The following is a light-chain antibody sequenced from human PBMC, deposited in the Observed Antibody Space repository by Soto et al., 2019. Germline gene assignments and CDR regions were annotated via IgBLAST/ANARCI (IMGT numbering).Light chain of an antibody. Sequence: DIQMTQSPSTLSASVGDRVTITCRASQSISSWLAWYQQKPGKAPKLLIYKASNLESGVPSRFSGSGSGTGFTLTISSLQPDDSATYYCQQYNNDWTFGQGTKVEIK. CDR3: QQYNNDWT. V-gene: IGKV1-5*03. CDR1: QSISSW. J-gene: IGKJ1*01. CDR2: KAS.